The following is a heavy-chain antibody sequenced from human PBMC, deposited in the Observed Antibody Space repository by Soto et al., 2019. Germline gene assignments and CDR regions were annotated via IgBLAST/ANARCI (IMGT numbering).Heavy chain of an antibody. CDR1: GYTFTSYA. D-gene: IGHD1-26*01. J-gene: IGHJ6*02. V-gene: IGHV1-3*01. CDR3: ARTYSGSYDYYYYGMDV. CDR2: INAGNGNT. Sequence: ASVKVSCKASGYTFTSYAMHWVRQAPGQRLEWMGWINAGNGNTKYSQKFQGRVTITRDTSASTAYMELSSLRSEDTAVYYCARTYSGSYDYYYYGMDVWGQGTTVTVS.